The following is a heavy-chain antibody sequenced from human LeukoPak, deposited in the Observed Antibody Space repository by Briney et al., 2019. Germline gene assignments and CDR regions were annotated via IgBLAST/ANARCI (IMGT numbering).Heavy chain of an antibody. CDR2: IYYSGST. Sequence: SETLSLTCSVSSYSINSNYYWGWIRQPPGKGLEWIGYIYYSGSTNYNPSLKSRVTISVETSKNQFSLKLSSVTAADTAVYYCARVTGYMIEDYFDYWGQGTLVTVSS. J-gene: IGHJ4*02. D-gene: IGHD3-22*01. CDR1: SYSINSNYY. V-gene: IGHV4-59*01. CDR3: ARVTGYMIEDYFDY.